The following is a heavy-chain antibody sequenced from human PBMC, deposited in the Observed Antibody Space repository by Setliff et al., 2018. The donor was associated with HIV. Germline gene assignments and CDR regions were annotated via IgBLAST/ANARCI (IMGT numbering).Heavy chain of an antibody. CDR3: ARVSQTYYYDSSGYSFDY. Sequence: SETLSLTCNVSGGSISSGGYYWGWIRQHPGKGLEWIGFIYYSGSTYYNPSLKSRVTMSVDTSKNQFSLKLSSVTAADTAVYYCARVSQTYYYDSSGYSFDYWGQGTLVTVS. J-gene: IGHJ4*02. CDR1: GGSISSGGYY. CDR2: IYYSGST. D-gene: IGHD3-22*01. V-gene: IGHV4-31*03.